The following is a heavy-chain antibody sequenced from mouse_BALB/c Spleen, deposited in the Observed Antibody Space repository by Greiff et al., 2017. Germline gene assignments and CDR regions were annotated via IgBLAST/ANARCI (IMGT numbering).Heavy chain of an antibody. V-gene: IGHV3-2*02. CDR1: GYSITSDYA. D-gene: IGHD4-1*01. CDR2: ISYSGST. Sequence: VQLKESGPGLVKPSQSLSLTCTVTGYSITSDYAWNWIRQFPGNKLEWMGYISYSGSTSYNPSLKSRISITRDTSKNQFFLQLNSVTTEDTATYYCARRTGTGFAYWGQGTLVTVSA. J-gene: IGHJ3*01. CDR3: ARRTGTGFAY.